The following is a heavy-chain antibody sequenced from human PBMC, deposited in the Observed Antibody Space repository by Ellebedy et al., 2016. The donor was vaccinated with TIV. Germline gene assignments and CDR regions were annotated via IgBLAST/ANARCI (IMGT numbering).Heavy chain of an antibody. CDR1: GYTFTSYY. D-gene: IGHD1-26*01. J-gene: IGHJ4*02. CDR2: INPSGGST. CDR3: AADKRGGSYSGYYDY. Sequence: ASVKVSXKASGYTFTSYYMHWVRQAPGQGLEWMGIINPSGGSTSYAQKFQGRVTITRDMSTSTAYMELSSLRSEDTAVYYCAADKRGGSYSGYYDYWGQGTLVTVSS. V-gene: IGHV1-46*01.